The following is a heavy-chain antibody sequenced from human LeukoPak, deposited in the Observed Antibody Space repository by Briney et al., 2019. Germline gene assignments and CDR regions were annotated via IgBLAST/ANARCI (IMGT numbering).Heavy chain of an antibody. D-gene: IGHD4-11*01. CDR2: INPNSGGT. CDR3: ARRSSYSNYAFDI. Sequence: ASVKVSCKASGYTFTGYYMHWVRQAPAQGLEWMGWINPNSGGTNYAQKFQGRVTMTRDTSISTAYMELSRLRSDDTAVYYCARRSSYSNYAFDIWGQGTMVTVSS. V-gene: IGHV1-2*02. J-gene: IGHJ3*02. CDR1: GYTFTGYY.